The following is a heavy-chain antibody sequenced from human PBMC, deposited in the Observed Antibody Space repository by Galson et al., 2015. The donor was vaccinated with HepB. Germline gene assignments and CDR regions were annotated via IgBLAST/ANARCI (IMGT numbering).Heavy chain of an antibody. V-gene: IGHV1-3*01. CDR3: ARGHQLLYYYYYYYMDV. Sequence: SVKVSCKASGYTFTSYAMHWVRQAPGQRLEWMGWINAGNGNTKYSQKFQGRVTITRDTSASTAYMELRSLRSDDTAVYYCARGHQLLYYYYYYYMDVWGNGTTVTVSS. CDR1: GYTFTSYA. D-gene: IGHD2-2*02. CDR2: INAGNGNT. J-gene: IGHJ6*03.